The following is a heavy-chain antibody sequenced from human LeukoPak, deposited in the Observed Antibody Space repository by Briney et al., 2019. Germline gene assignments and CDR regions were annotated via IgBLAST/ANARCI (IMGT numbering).Heavy chain of an antibody. CDR1: GYTFTSYD. J-gene: IGHJ4*02. D-gene: IGHD3-22*01. CDR3: AREIRDYYDSSGCYYYFDY. CDR2: MNPNSGNT. Sequence: ASVKVSCKASGYTFTSYDINWVRQATGQGLEWMGWMNPNSGNTGYAQKFQGRVTMTRNTSISTAYMELSSLRSEDTAVYYCAREIRDYYDSSGCYYYFDYWGQGTLVTVSS. V-gene: IGHV1-8*01.